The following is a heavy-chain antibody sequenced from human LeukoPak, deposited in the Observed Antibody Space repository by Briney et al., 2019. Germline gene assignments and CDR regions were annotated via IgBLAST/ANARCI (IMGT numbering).Heavy chain of an antibody. CDR1: GFTFSDYT. Sequence: GGSLRLSCAASGFTFSDYTMNWVRQAPGKGLEWVSFIGRSGTTIYYADSVKGRFTCSRDNAKNSLHLQMNSLRAEDTAVYYCATNHPNGGGGRYFDWSPIGWGQGTLVTVSS. D-gene: IGHD3-9*01. J-gene: IGHJ4*02. CDR2: IGRSGTTI. V-gene: IGHV3-48*04. CDR3: ATNHPNGGGGRYFDWSPIG.